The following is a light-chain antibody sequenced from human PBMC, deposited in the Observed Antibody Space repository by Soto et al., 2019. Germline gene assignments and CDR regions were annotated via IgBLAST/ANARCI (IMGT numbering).Light chain of an antibody. CDR2: EVT. J-gene: IGLJ1*01. CDR3: FSYAGDSVYV. CDR1: NSDVGSYNL. V-gene: IGLV2-23*02. Sequence: QSAVAQPASVSGSPRQSITISCTGTNSDVGSYNLVSWFQQHPGKAPKLVIYEVTKRPSGVSDRFSGSKSGNTASLTISGLQAEDEADYYCFSYAGDSVYVSGTGTKVTVL.